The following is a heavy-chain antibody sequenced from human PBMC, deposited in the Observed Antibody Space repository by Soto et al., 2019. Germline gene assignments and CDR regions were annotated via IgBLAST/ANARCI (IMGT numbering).Heavy chain of an antibody. Sequence: QVQLVQSGAEVKKPGSSVKVSCKASGGTFSSYAISWVRQAPGQGLEWMGGIIPIFGTANYAQKFQGRVTITADESTSTAYMERSSLRSEDTAVYYCARGRIVVVPASTPYYYYYGMDVWGQGTTVTVSS. V-gene: IGHV1-69*01. J-gene: IGHJ6*02. D-gene: IGHD2-2*02. CDR2: IIPIFGTA. CDR3: ARGRIVVVPASTPYYYYYGMDV. CDR1: GGTFSSYA.